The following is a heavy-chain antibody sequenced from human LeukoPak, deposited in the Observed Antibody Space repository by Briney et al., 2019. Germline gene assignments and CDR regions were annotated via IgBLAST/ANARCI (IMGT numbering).Heavy chain of an antibody. V-gene: IGHV3-11*04. Sequence: PGGSPRLSCAACGFTFSDYYMSWIRQAPGKGLEWVSYISSSGSTIYYADSVKGRFTISRDNAKNSLYLQMNSLRAEDTAVYYCARVPHGLGFALYFDYWGQGTLVTVS. CDR3: ARVPHGLGFALYFDY. J-gene: IGHJ4*02. D-gene: IGHD3-10*01. CDR2: ISSSGSTI. CDR1: GFTFSDYY.